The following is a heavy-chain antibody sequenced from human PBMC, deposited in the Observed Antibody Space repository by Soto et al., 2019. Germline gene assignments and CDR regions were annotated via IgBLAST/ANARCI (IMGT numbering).Heavy chain of an antibody. CDR3: XXXXXXXXXGYNGLVSLGY. CDR2: IIPIFNTT. CDR1: GSRFSNYV. V-gene: IGHV1-69*06. D-gene: IGHD2-2*02. Sequence: QVQLVQSGAEVKTPGSSLKVSCTVSGSRFSNYVISWVRQAPGHGLEWLGRIIPIFNTTQYAQKFQGRVTITADKSTNTASLELSSLRSDDTAVYYCXXXXXXXXXGYNGLVSLGYWGQGT. J-gene: IGHJ4*02.